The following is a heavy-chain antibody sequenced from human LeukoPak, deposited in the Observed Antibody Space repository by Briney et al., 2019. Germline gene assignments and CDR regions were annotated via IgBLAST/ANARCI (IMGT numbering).Heavy chain of an antibody. CDR1: VYTFTGYY. Sequence: ASVNVSCKASVYTFTGYYIHWVRQAPGQGLEWMGWINPNIGGTNYAQKFQGRVTMTRDTSISTAYMELSRLRSDDTAVYYCARGSDYYDSSGYYDDAFDIWGQGTMVTVSS. D-gene: IGHD3-22*01. CDR3: ARGSDYYDSSGYYDDAFDI. V-gene: IGHV1-2*02. J-gene: IGHJ3*02. CDR2: INPNIGGT.